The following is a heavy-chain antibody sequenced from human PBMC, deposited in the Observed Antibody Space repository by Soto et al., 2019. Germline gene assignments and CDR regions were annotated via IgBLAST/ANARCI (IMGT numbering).Heavy chain of an antibody. J-gene: IGHJ4*02. Sequence: NPSETLSLTCTVSGGSISTYYWNWIRQPPGKGLEWIGYIYYSGSTNYNPSLKSRVTISVDTSKNQFSLKLSSVTAADTAVYYCARDRMYDSSGYYYPHCDYWGQGTLVTVSS. CDR3: ARDRMYDSSGYYYPHCDY. D-gene: IGHD3-22*01. V-gene: IGHV4-59*12. CDR1: GGSISTYY. CDR2: IYYSGST.